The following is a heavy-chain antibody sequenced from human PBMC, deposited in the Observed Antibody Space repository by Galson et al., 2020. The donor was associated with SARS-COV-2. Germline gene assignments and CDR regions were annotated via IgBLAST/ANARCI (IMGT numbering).Heavy chain of an antibody. Sequence: SETLSLTCAVYGGSFSGYYWSWIRQPPGKGLEWIGEINHSGSTNYNPSLKSRVTISVDTSKNQFSLKLSSVTAADTAVYYCARGLRYFDWLFQVGFFWFDPWGQGTLVTVSS. CDR3: ARGLRYFDWLFQVGFFWFDP. CDR1: GGSFSGYY. D-gene: IGHD3-9*01. J-gene: IGHJ5*02. CDR2: INHSGST. V-gene: IGHV4-34*01.